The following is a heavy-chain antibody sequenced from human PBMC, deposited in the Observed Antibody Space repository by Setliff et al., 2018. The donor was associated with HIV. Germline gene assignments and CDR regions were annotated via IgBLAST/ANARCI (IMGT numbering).Heavy chain of an antibody. CDR2: IYHSGNT. V-gene: IGHV4-38-2*02. CDR1: GDSISSDFY. Sequence: PSETLSLTCTVSGDSISSDFYWGWIRQPPGKGLEWIASIYHSGNTYYMPSLQSRVTISFDTSQNQFSLKLSSVTAADTAVFYCARAPPGIQNDAFDIWGQGAMGTVSS. CDR3: ARAPPGIQNDAFDI. J-gene: IGHJ3*02.